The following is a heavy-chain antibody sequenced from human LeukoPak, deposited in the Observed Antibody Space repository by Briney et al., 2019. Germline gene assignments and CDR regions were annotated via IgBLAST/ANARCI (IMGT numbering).Heavy chain of an antibody. J-gene: IGHJ3*02. Sequence: GGSLRLSCAASGFTVSSNYMSWVRQAPGKGLEWVSVIYSGGSTYYADSVKGRFTISRDNSKNTLYLQMNSLRAEDTAVYYCARGLAVAGTGDAFDIWGQGTMVTVSS. CDR1: GFTVSSNY. CDR2: IYSGGST. D-gene: IGHD6-19*01. CDR3: ARGLAVAGTGDAFDI. V-gene: IGHV3-53*01.